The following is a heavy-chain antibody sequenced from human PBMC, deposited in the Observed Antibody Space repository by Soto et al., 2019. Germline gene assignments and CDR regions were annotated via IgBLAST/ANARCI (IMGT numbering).Heavy chain of an antibody. D-gene: IGHD3-9*01. CDR1: GFTFSDYY. J-gene: IGHJ6*03. V-gene: IGHV3-11*01. Sequence: GGSLRLSCAASGFTFSDYYMSWIRQAPGKGLEWVSYISSSGSTIYYADSVKGRFTISRDNAKNSLYLQMNSLRAEDTAVYYCARSPRYFDWLEAVYMDVWGKGTTVTVSS. CDR3: ARSPRYFDWLEAVYMDV. CDR2: ISSSGSTI.